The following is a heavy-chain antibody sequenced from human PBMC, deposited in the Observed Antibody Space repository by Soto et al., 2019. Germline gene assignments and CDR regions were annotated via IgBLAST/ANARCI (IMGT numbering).Heavy chain of an antibody. CDR3: ARELGGCSTGPAFDI. J-gene: IGHJ3*02. V-gene: IGHV4-30-2*01. CDR1: GGSISSGGYS. CDR2: IYHSGST. Sequence: QLQLQESGSGLVKPSQTLSLTCAVSGGSISSGGYSWSWIRQPPGKVLEWIGYIYHSGSTYYNPSHKSRVTISVDRPKNQCSLKLSSVTDADTAVYYCARELGGCSTGPAFDIWVQGTMVTVSS. D-gene: IGHD2-2*01.